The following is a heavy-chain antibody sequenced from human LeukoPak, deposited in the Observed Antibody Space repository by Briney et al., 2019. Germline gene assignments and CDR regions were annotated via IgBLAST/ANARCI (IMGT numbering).Heavy chain of an antibody. J-gene: IGHJ4*02. V-gene: IGHV4-4*02. Sequence: SETLSLTCAVSGGSISSSNWWSWVRQPPGKGLEWIGEVYQTGGTNYNPSLKSRVTILVDTSKNQSSLKLTSVTAADTAVYYCARGADSSGYYSIFYFDYWGQGTLVTVSS. CDR3: ARGADSSGYYSIFYFDY. CDR2: VYQTGGT. CDR1: GGSISSSNW. D-gene: IGHD3-22*01.